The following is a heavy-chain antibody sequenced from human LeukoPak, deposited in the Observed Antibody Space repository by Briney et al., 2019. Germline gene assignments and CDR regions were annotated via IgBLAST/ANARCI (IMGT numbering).Heavy chain of an antibody. CDR1: EGTFSSYA. Sequence: ASVKVSCKASEGTFSSYAISWVRQAPGQGLEWMGGIIPIFGTANYAQKFQGRVTITTDESTSTAYMELSSLRSEDTAVYYCARGLTRGYQLLSFDYWGQGTLVTVSS. D-gene: IGHD2-2*01. J-gene: IGHJ4*02. V-gene: IGHV1-69*05. CDR2: IIPIFGTA. CDR3: ARGLTRGYQLLSFDY.